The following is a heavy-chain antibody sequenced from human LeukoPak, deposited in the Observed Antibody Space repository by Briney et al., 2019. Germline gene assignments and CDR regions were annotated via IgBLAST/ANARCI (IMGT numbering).Heavy chain of an antibody. CDR1: GFTFGNAW. Sequence: GGSLRLSCAASGFTFGNAWMSWVRQAPGKGLEWVGRIKSKTDGGTTDYAAPVKGRFTISRDDSKNTLYLQMNSLKTEDTAVYYCTTGDDYGDPLDYWGQGTLVTVSS. CDR3: TTGDDYGDPLDY. CDR2: IKSKTDGGTT. J-gene: IGHJ4*02. D-gene: IGHD4-17*01. V-gene: IGHV3-15*01.